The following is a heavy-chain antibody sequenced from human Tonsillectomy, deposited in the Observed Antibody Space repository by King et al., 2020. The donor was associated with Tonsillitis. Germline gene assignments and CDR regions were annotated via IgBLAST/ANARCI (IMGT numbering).Heavy chain of an antibody. V-gene: IGHV2-5*02. CDR3: ARSTIVIVPAAMLEVFDN. CDR2: IYGDGDK. CDR1: GFSLSRSGVS. Sequence: ITLKESGPTLVKPTQTLTLTCTFSGFSLSRSGVSVGWIRQPPGKALEWLALIYGDGDKRYSPSLKSRLTISKDTSKNQVVLTMTTLDPVDTATYFCARSTIVIVPAAMLEVFDNWGQGTLVTVSS. D-gene: IGHD2-2*01. J-gene: IGHJ4*02.